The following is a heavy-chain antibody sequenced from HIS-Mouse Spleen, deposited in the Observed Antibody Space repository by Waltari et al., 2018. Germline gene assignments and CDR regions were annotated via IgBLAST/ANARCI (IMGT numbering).Heavy chain of an antibody. CDR1: GGTFSSYA. V-gene: IGHV1-69*04. D-gene: IGHD6-13*01. Sequence: QVQLVQSGAEVKKPGSSGKVSCKASGGTFSSYAISWVGTALGKGLEWMGRIIPILGIANYAQKFQGRVTITADKSTSTAYMELSSLRSEDTAVYYCARHPEIAAAVGAFDIWGQGTMVTVSS. CDR3: ARHPEIAAAVGAFDI. J-gene: IGHJ3*02. CDR2: IIPILGIA.